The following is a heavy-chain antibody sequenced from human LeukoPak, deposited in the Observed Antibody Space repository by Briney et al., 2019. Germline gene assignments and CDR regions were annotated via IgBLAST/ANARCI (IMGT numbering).Heavy chain of an antibody. D-gene: IGHD2-2*01. CDR3: ARDIRARGTNIVVVPAALDY. Sequence: PGGSLRLSCAASGFTFSDYYMSWIRQAPGKGLEWVSYISSSGSTIYYADSVKGRFTISRDNAKNSLYLQMNSLRAEDTAVYYCARDIRARGTNIVVVPAALDYWGQGTLVTVSS. CDR2: ISSSGSTI. V-gene: IGHV3-11*01. J-gene: IGHJ4*02. CDR1: GFTFSDYY.